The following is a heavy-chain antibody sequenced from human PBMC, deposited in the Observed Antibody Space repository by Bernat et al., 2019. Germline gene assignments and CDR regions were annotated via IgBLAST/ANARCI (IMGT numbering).Heavy chain of an antibody. V-gene: IGHV3-9*01. CDR3: VKDVNDFWSGYSRFDP. Sequence: EVQLVESGGGLVKPGRSLRLSCAASGFTFDDYAMHWVRQAPGKGLEWVSGISWNSGSIGDADAVKGRFTISRDNAKNSLHLQMNSLRAEDTALYYCVKDVNDFWSGYSRFDPWGQGTLVSVSS. CDR2: ISWNSGSI. CDR1: GFTFDDYA. D-gene: IGHD3-3*01. J-gene: IGHJ5*02.